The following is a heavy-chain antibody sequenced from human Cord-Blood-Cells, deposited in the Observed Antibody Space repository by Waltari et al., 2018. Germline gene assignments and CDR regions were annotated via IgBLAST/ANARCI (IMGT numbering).Heavy chain of an antibody. J-gene: IGHJ4*02. Sequence: QLQLQESGPGLVQPSETLSLTCTVSGGSISSSGYYWGWLRQPPGKGLEWIGSIYYSGSTYYNPSLKSRVTISVDTSKNQFSLKLSSVTAADTAVYYCARRLATIFGVVIGFDYWGQGTLVTVSS. CDR1: GGSISSSGYY. D-gene: IGHD3-3*01. V-gene: IGHV4-39*01. CDR2: IYYSGST. CDR3: ARRLATIFGVVIGFDY.